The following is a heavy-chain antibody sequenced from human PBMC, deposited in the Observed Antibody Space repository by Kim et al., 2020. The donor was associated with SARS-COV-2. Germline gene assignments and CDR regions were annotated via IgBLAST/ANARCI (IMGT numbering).Heavy chain of an antibody. CDR3: SRGWLTAPNWLSP. J-gene: IGHJ5*02. V-gene: IGHV4-59*12. D-gene: IGHD5-12*01. Sequence: NYNPSLKSRVSISVDTSKNQFSLNLTSVTAADTAVYYCSRGWLTAPNWLSPWGQGTLVTVSS.